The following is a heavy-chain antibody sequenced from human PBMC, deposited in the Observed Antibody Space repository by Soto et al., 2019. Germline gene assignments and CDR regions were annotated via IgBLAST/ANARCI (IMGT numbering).Heavy chain of an antibody. V-gene: IGHV4-4*07. CDR2: IYTSGST. CDR1: GGSISSYY. D-gene: IGHD2-2*01. Sequence: PSETLSLTCTVSGGSISSYYWSWIRQPAGKGLEWIGRIYTSGSTNYNPSLKSRVTMSVDTSKNQFSLKLSSVTAADTAVYYCARDGGPTGGDIVVVSGFYYYYGMDVWGQGTTVTVSS. CDR3: ARDGGPTGGDIVVVSGFYYYYGMDV. J-gene: IGHJ6*02.